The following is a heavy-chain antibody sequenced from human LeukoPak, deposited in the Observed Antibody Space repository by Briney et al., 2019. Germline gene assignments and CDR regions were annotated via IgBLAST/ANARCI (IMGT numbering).Heavy chain of an antibody. CDR3: ASLPGGYSYAYEEDY. CDR2: INPNSGGT. Sequence: ASVKVSCKASGYTFTGYYMHWVRQAPGQGLEWMGWINPNSGGTNYAQKFQGRVTMTRDTSTSTVYMELSSLRSEDTAVYYCASLPGGYSYAYEEDYWGQGTLVTVSS. CDR1: GYTFTGYY. J-gene: IGHJ4*02. V-gene: IGHV1-2*02. D-gene: IGHD5-18*01.